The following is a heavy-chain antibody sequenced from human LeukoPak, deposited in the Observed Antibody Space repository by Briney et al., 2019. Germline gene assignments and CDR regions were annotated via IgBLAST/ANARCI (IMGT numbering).Heavy chain of an antibody. CDR1: GFTFSTHS. CDR2: ISSSSSYT. D-gene: IGHD3-16*01. Sequence: TGGSLRLSCAASGFTFSTHSMNWVRQAPGKGLEWVSSISSSSSYTSYADSVKGRFTISRDNAKNSLYLQMSSLRAEDTALYYCAREEGGYFDYWGQGTLVTVSS. V-gene: IGHV3-21*04. CDR3: AREEGGYFDY. J-gene: IGHJ4*02.